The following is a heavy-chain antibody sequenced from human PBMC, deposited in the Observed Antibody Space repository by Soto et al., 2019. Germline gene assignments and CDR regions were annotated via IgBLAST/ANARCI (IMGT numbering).Heavy chain of an antibody. D-gene: IGHD5-12*01. V-gene: IGHV4-39*01. J-gene: IGHJ5*02. CDR1: GGSISSSSYY. CDR2: IYYSGST. CDR3: ARPNTVDANWFDP. Sequence: SETLSLTCTVSGGSISSSSYYWGWIRQPPGKGLEWIGSIYYSGSTYYNPSLKSRVTISVDTSKNQFSLKLSSVTAADTAVYYCARPNTVDANWFDPWGQGTLVTVSS.